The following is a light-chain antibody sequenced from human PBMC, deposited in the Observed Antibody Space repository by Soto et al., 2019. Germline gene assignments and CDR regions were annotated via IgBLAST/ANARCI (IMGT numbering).Light chain of an antibody. CDR3: QQYGSSPLT. CDR1: QNIDSY. CDR2: DAS. J-gene: IGKJ4*01. V-gene: IGKV1-39*01. Sequence: IQMNQSPSSLSANVGDRVTVTCRASQNIDSYLNWYQQRPGKAPKLLIHDASSLQSGVPSRFSGSGSGTDFTLTISRLEPEDFAVYYCQQYGSSPLTSGGG.